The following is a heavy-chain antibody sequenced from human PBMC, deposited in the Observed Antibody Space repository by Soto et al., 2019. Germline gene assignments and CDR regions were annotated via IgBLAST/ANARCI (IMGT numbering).Heavy chain of an antibody. D-gene: IGHD4-4*01. Sequence: SVKVSCKASGGTFSSYAISCVRQAPGQGLEWMGGIIPIFGTANYAQKFQGRVTITADESTSTAYMELSSLRSEDTAVYYCARAFGSLTVTTTFDYWGQGTLVTVSS. CDR1: GGTFSSYA. CDR3: ARAFGSLTVTTTFDY. V-gene: IGHV1-69*13. J-gene: IGHJ4*02. CDR2: IIPIFGTA.